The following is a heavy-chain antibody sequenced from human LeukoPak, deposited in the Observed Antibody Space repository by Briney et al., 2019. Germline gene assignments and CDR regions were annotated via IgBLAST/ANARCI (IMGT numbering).Heavy chain of an antibody. CDR3: ATELTSGSYYKYYYYMDV. CDR2: FDPEDGET. D-gene: IGHD3-10*01. J-gene: IGHJ6*03. V-gene: IGHV1-24*01. CDR1: GYTLTELS. Sequence: ASVKVSCKASGYTLTELSMHWVRQAPGEGLEWMGGFDPEDGETIYAQKFQGRVTMTEDTSTDTAYMELSSLRSEDTAVYYCATELTSGSYYKYYYYMDVWGKGTTVTVSS.